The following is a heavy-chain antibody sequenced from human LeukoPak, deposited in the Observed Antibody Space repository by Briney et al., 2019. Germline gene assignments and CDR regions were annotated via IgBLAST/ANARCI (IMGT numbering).Heavy chain of an antibody. CDR3: ARGPAAMDWYFDF. CDR1: GFTFDDYA. CDR2: INRAGTTS. Sequence: GGSLRLSCAASGFTFDDYAMPWVRQAPGKGLEWVSYINRAGTTSFYADSVKGRFTVSRDNAKNSLYLEVTNLRAEDTGLYYCARGPAAMDWYFDFWGRGTLVTVSS. V-gene: IGHV3-11*01. J-gene: IGHJ2*01. D-gene: IGHD2-2*01.